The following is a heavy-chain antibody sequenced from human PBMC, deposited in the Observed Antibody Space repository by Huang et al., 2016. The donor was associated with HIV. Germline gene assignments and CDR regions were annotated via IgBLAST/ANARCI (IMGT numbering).Heavy chain of an antibody. CDR2: INHSGST. D-gene: IGHD3-3*01. Sequence: QVQLQQWGAGLLKPSETLSLTCAVYGGSFSGYYWSWSRQPPGKGLEWIGEINHSGSTNHTPSLTSRVTISVDTSKNQFSLKLSSVTAADTAVYYCARPTYDFWSGYQNAFDIWGQGTMVTVSS. CDR3: ARPTYDFWSGYQNAFDI. CDR1: GGSFSGYY. V-gene: IGHV4-34*01. J-gene: IGHJ3*02.